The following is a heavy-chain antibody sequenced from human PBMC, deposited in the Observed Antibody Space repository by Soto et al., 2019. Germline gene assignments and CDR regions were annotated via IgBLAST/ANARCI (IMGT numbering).Heavy chain of an antibody. J-gene: IGHJ6*03. Sequence: GGSLRLSCAASGFIFSDYAMIWVRQAPGKGLEWVSIISGNGISTFYADSVKGRFTISRDNSRNTLLLQMNSLRADDTAEYYCARIPDWNEYYMDVWGKGATVTVSS. V-gene: IGHV3-23*01. CDR2: ISGNGIST. D-gene: IGHD1-1*01. CDR1: GFIFSDYA. CDR3: ARIPDWNEYYMDV.